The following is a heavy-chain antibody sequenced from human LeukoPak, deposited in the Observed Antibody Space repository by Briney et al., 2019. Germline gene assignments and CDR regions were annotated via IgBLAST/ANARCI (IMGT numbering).Heavy chain of an antibody. D-gene: IGHD6-19*01. Sequence: PGGSLRLSCAASGFTFSDYYMSWIRQAPGNGLEWVSYISSSGSTIYYAGSVKGRFTISRDNAKNSLYLQMSSLRAEDTAVYYCARSHEWLVLWGDYFDYWGQGTLVTVSS. CDR1: GFTFSDYY. J-gene: IGHJ4*02. V-gene: IGHV3-11*01. CDR3: ARSHEWLVLWGDYFDY. CDR2: ISSSGSTI.